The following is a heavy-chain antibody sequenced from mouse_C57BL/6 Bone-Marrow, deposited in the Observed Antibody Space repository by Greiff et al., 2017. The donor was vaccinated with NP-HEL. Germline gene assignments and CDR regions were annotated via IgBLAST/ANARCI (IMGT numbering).Heavy chain of an antibody. CDR3: ARGWGSSYVNY. V-gene: IGHV1-22*01. CDR2: INPNNGGT. D-gene: IGHD1-1*01. Sequence: EVKVVESGPELVKPGASVKMSCKASGYTFTDYNMHWVKQSHGKSLEWIGYINPNNGGTSYNQKFKGKATLTVNKSSSTAYMELRSLTSEDSAVYYCARGWGSSYVNYWGQGTTLTVSS. J-gene: IGHJ2*01. CDR1: GYTFTDYN.